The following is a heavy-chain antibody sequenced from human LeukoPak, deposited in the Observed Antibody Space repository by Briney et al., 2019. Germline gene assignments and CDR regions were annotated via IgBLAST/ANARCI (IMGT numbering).Heavy chain of an antibody. CDR1: GYTFTGYF. D-gene: IGHD2-21*02. CDR3: ARMDLDGGDSIGFDS. CDR2: INLNIGEA. V-gene: IGHV1-2*02. J-gene: IGHJ5*01. Sequence: ASVTVSFKASGYTFTGYFMHWVRQAPGQGLEWMGWINLNIGEASYAQKFQGRVTMTRDRSINTAYMELSRLTSDDTAVYYCARMDLDGGDSIGFDSWGQGTLVTVSS.